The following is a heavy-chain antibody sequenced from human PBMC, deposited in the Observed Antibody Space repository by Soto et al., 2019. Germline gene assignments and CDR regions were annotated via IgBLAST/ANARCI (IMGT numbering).Heavy chain of an antibody. CDR1: GFTFDDYA. Sequence: DVQLVEAGGGFVQPGRSLRLSCAASGFTFDDYAMQWVRQAPGKGLEWGSGISWYSGSIGYADSVKGRFTISRDNAKNSMYLQMNSLRAEDTALDYGAVACFRYYYGLGVWGQGTTVTVSS. CDR2: ISWYSGSI. D-gene: IGHD5-12*01. J-gene: IGHJ6*02. CDR3: AVACFRYYYGLGV. V-gene: IGHV3-9*01.